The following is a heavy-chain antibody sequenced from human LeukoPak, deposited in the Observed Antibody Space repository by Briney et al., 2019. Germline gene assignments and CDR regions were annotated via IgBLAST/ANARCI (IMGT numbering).Heavy chain of an antibody. D-gene: IGHD3-9*01. CDR2: ISSSGSTI. J-gene: IGHJ4*02. Sequence: GGSLRLSCAASGFAFSSYEMNWVRQAPGKGLEWVSYISSSGSTIYYADSVKGRFTISRDNAKNSLYLQMNSLRAEDTAVYYCASVPTEFDWLLFDYWGQGTLVTVSS. V-gene: IGHV3-48*03. CDR3: ASVPTEFDWLLFDY. CDR1: GFAFSSYE.